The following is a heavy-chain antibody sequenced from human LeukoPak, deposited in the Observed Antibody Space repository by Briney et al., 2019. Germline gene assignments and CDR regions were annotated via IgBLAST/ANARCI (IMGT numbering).Heavy chain of an antibody. V-gene: IGHV3-9*01. Sequence: RLSCAASGFTFDDYAMHWVRQAPGKGLEWVSGISWNSGSIGYADSVKGRFTISRDNAKNSLYLQMNSLRAEDTALYYCAKDLTTVTTNQFDYWGQGTLVTV. CDR2: ISWNSGSI. CDR1: GFTFDDYA. J-gene: IGHJ4*02. CDR3: AKDLTTVTTNQFDY. D-gene: IGHD4-17*01.